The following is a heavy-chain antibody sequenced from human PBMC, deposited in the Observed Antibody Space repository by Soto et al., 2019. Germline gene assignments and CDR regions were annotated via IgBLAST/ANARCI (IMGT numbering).Heavy chain of an antibody. CDR2: IYWNGET. Sequence: QITLKESGPTLVKPTQTLTLTCNFSGFSLSTGGVGVAWVRQPPGKALEWLTLIYWNGETRTSPSLENRLTVTKDASKNQVALTMPNMDPVDTATYYCARLPPFADYNLAYWGQGIRVSVSS. J-gene: IGHJ4*02. D-gene: IGHD1-20*01. CDR3: ARLPPFADYNLAY. CDR1: GFSLSTGGVG. V-gene: IGHV2-5*01.